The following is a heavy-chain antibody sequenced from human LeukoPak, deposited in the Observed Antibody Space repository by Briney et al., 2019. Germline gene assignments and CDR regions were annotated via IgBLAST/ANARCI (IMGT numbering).Heavy chain of an antibody. CDR3: ARHKRSSGWLGWFDP. D-gene: IGHD6-19*01. CDR1: GGSMSSYY. Sequence: PSETLSLTCSVSGGSMSSYYWSWIREPRGKGLEWIGYIYYSGSTNYNPSLKSRVTISVDTSKNQFSLKLSSVTAADTAVYYCARHKRSSGWLGWFDPWGQGTLVTVSS. V-gene: IGHV4-59*08. CDR2: IYYSGST. J-gene: IGHJ5*02.